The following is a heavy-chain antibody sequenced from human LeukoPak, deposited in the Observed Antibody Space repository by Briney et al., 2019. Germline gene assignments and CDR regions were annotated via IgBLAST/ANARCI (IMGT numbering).Heavy chain of an antibody. CDR1: GGSISSGGYY. CDR2: IYHSGST. D-gene: IGHD3-9*01. Sequence: SQTLSLTCTVSGGSISSGGYYWSWIRQPPGKGLEWIGYIYHSGSTYYNPSLKSRVTISVDRSKNQFSLKLSSVTAADTAVYYCARALPSQGPIFYFDYWGQGTLVTVSS. CDR3: ARALPSQGPIFYFDY. V-gene: IGHV4-30-2*01. J-gene: IGHJ4*02.